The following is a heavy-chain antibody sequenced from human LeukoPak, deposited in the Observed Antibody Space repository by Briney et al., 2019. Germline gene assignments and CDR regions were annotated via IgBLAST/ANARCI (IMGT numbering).Heavy chain of an antibody. Sequence: GGSLRLSCAASGFTFSDYYMSWIRQAPGKGLECVSYISNTGTTIYYADSVKGRFTISRNNAKNSLYLQMNSLRAEDTAVYYCARDRYNWNRGDVLDYWGQGTLVTVSS. J-gene: IGHJ4*02. D-gene: IGHD1-20*01. CDR3: ARDRYNWNRGDVLDY. CDR2: ISNTGTTI. CDR1: GFTFSDYY. V-gene: IGHV3-11*01.